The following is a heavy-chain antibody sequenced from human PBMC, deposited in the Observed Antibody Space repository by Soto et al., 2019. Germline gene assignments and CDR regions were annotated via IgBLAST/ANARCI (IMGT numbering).Heavy chain of an antibody. CDR1: GGSISSGGYY. CDR2: IYYSGST. V-gene: IGHV4-31*03. J-gene: IGHJ4*02. D-gene: IGHD5-18*01. Sequence: QVQLQESGPGLVKPSQTLSLTCTVSGGSISSGGYYWSWIRQHPGKGLEWIGYIYYSGSTYYNPSRKSRVTISVATSKNQFSLKLSSVTAADTAVYYCARARWIQLWFDYWGQGTLVTVSS. CDR3: ARARWIQLWFDY.